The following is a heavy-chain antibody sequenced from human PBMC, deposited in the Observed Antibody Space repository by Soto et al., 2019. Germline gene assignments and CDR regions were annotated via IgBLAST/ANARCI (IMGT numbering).Heavy chain of an antibody. J-gene: IGHJ4*01. CDR1: GDTFTNFD. V-gene: IGHV1-8*01. D-gene: IGHD2-15*01. Sequence: QVQLVQSGAEVKKPGASVKVSCKPSGDTFTNFDLNWVRQAAGKGLEWLGWMRANSGDRGHAQKFRSRASLTRDSSMSTAYMELSRLRAEDTAVYYCARYIHGQGFKVWGHGTLVIVSS. CDR3: ARYIHGQGFKV. CDR2: MRANSGDR.